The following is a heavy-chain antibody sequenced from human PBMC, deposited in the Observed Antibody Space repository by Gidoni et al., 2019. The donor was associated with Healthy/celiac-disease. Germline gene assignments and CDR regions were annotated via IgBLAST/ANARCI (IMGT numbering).Heavy chain of an antibody. D-gene: IGHD3-16*01. Sequence: EVQLLESWGGLVQPGGSLRLSCTASGCPFRSYAMSWVRQAPGKGLERVSAISGSGGSTYYADSVKGRFTSSRDNSKNTLYLQMNSLRAEDTAVYYCAKDASPRPGGAFDIWGQGTMVTVSS. V-gene: IGHV3-23*01. CDR3: AKDASPRPGGAFDI. CDR2: ISGSGGST. CDR1: GCPFRSYA. J-gene: IGHJ3*02.